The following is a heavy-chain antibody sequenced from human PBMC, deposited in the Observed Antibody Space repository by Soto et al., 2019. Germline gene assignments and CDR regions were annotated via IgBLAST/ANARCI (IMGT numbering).Heavy chain of an antibody. Sequence: SLRLSCAASGFTFRSFTMNWVRQSPGQGLEWVSTISSNSAYIYYTDALRGRFTISRDNAKNSLHLQMNSLRAEDTAVYYCTRDASRDSSARGWFDPWGPGTLVTFSS. CDR1: GFTFRSFT. CDR2: ISSNSAYI. V-gene: IGHV3-21*01. J-gene: IGHJ5*02. D-gene: IGHD6-13*01. CDR3: TRDASRDSSARGWFDP.